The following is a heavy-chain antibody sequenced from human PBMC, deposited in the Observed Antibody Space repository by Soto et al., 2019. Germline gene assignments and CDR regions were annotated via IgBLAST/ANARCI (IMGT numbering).Heavy chain of an antibody. J-gene: IGHJ4*02. CDR1: GFTFSNYA. Sequence: GGSLRLSCAASGFTFSNYAMSWVRQAPGKGLEWVSGINHSGTNIYYADSVKGRFTTSRDNSKNTLYLHMNSLRAEDTAVYYCGRYGPVTTVLNDYWGQGTLVTVSS. D-gene: IGHD2-8*01. V-gene: IGHV3-23*05. CDR2: INHSGTNI. CDR3: GRYGPVTTVLNDY.